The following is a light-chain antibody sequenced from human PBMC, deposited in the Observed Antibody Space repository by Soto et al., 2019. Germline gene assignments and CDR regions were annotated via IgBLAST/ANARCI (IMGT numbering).Light chain of an antibody. V-gene: IGLV1-47*01. CDR1: SAHSGTTY. CDR2: RNT. J-gene: IGLJ2*01. CDR3: AARADNLSGRVV. Sequence: QSVLTQPPSASGTPGQRVNISCSGSSAHSGTTYVYWYQQLPGTAPKLLIYRNTQRPSGVRDRVSGSTSGTSASRAISGLRSEAEDDDYCAARADNLSGRVVFGGGTKLTVL.